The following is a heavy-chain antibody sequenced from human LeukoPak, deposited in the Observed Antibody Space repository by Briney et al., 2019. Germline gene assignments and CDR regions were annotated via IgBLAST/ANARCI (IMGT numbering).Heavy chain of an antibody. J-gene: IGHJ5*02. Sequence: PSETLSLTCSVSGVSISNYYWSWIRQSAGKGLEWIGRVSISGGTNYNPSLTSRVSMSIDTSKSQFSLKLTSVTAADTAVYYCARGPLMSAGGGVDPWGQGTLVTVSP. CDR2: VSISGGT. CDR3: ARGPLMSAGGGVDP. V-gene: IGHV4-4*07. CDR1: GVSISNYY. D-gene: IGHD6-13*01.